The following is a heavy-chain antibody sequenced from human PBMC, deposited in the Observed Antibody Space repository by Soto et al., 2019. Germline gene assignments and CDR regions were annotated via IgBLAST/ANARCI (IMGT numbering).Heavy chain of an antibody. CDR3: AGSIVGATTYYYYGMDV. CDR1: GFTVSSNY. D-gene: IGHD1-26*01. Sequence: PGGSLRLSCAASGFTVSSNYMSWVRQAPGKGLEWVSVIYSGGSTYYADSVKGRFTISRDNSKNTLYLQMNSLRAEDTAVYYCAGSIVGATTYYYYGMDVWGQGTTVTVSS. CDR2: IYSGGST. V-gene: IGHV3-53*01. J-gene: IGHJ6*02.